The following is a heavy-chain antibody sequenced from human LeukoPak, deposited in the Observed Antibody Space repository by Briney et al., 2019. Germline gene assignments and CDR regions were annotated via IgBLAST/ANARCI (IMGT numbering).Heavy chain of an antibody. Sequence: SETLSLTCSVSGGLFSGYYWSWIRQSPGKGLEWIGEINHTGDTNYNPSLQSRVSTSIDTSKRQFSLRLISVTAADTAVYYCAREPHRVLVPGPPDFWGQGILVTVSS. J-gene: IGHJ4*02. D-gene: IGHD1-14*01. CDR3: AREPHRVLVPGPPDF. CDR1: GGLFSGYY. V-gene: IGHV4-34*01. CDR2: INHTGDT.